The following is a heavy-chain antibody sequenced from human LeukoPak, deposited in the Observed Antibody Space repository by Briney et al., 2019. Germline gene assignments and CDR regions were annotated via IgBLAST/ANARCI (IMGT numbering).Heavy chain of an antibody. CDR3: AKSARSGYYSLDEIPSLDAFDI. Sequence: PGGSLRLSCAASGFTFSSYAMSWVRQAPGKGLEWVSAISGSGGSTYYADSVKGRFTISRDNSKNTLYLQMNSLRSDDTAVYYCAKSARSGYYSLDEIPSLDAFDIWGQGTMVTVSS. V-gene: IGHV3-23*01. J-gene: IGHJ3*02. CDR1: GFTFSSYA. CDR2: ISGSGGST. D-gene: IGHD3-3*01.